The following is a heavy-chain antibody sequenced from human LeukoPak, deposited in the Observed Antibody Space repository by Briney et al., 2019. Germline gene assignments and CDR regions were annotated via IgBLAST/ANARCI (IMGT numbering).Heavy chain of an antibody. J-gene: IGHJ6*03. D-gene: IGHD5-24*01. CDR3: ARDRDYHYYMDV. CDR2: ISSSSSYI. Sequence: KTGGSLRLSCAASGFTFSSYSMNWVRQAPGKGLEWVSSISSSSSYIYYAGSVKGRFTISRDNAKNSLYLQMNSLRAEDTAVYYCARDRDYHYYMDVWGKGTTVTVSS. CDR1: GFTFSSYS. V-gene: IGHV3-21*01.